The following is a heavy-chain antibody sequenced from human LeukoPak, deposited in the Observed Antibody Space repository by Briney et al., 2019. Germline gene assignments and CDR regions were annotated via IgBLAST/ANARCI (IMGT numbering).Heavy chain of an antibody. CDR1: GYTFTSYG. D-gene: IGHD2-15*01. CDR2: ISAYNGNT. V-gene: IGHV1-18*01. Sequence: ASVKVSCKASGYTFTSYGISWVRQAPGQGLEWMGWISAYNGNTNYAQKLQGRVTMTTDTSTSTAYMELRSLRSDDTAVYYCARDSEGYCSGGSCYMGPDYWGQGTLVTVSS. CDR3: ARDSEGYCSGGSCYMGPDY. J-gene: IGHJ4*02.